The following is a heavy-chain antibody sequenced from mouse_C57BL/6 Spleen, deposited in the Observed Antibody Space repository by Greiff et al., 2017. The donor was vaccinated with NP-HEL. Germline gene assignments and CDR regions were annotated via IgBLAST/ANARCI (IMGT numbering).Heavy chain of an antibody. CDR1: GFNIKDYY. D-gene: IGHD1-2*01. CDR2: IDPADGDT. Sequence: EVQLQQSGAELVRPGASVKLSCTASGFNIKDYYMHWVKQRPEQGLEWIGRIDPADGDTEYAPKFQGKATMTADTSSNPAYLQRSSLTAEDTSCYYCTTRITPYGYLDYWGQGTTLTVSS. CDR3: TTRITPYGYLDY. J-gene: IGHJ2*01. V-gene: IGHV14-1*01.